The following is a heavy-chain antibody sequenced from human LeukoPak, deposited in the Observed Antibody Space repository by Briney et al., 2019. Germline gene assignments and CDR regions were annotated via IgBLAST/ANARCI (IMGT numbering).Heavy chain of an antibody. Sequence: TGGSLRLSCAASGFTFSSYAMSWVRQAPGKGLEWVSAISGSGGSTYYADSVKGRFTISRDNSKNTLYLQMNSLRAEDTAVYYCAKDLEERARGYYYMDVWGKGTTVTVSS. V-gene: IGHV3-23*01. D-gene: IGHD3-3*01. CDR2: ISGSGGST. CDR3: AKDLEERARGYYYMDV. J-gene: IGHJ6*03. CDR1: GFTFSSYA.